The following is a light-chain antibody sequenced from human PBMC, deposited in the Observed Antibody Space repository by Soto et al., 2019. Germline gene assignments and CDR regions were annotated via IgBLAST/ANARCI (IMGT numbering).Light chain of an antibody. CDR3: HQYSYSPLT. CDR2: DAS. J-gene: IGKJ4*01. Sequence: EIVLTQSPGTLYLSPGERATLSCRASQSVTNSYLAWYQQKLGQTPRLLIYDASSRATGIPDRFSGSGSGTDFTLTISRLEPEDFAVYYCHQYSYSPLTFGGGTKVEIK. V-gene: IGKV3-20*01. CDR1: QSVTNSY.